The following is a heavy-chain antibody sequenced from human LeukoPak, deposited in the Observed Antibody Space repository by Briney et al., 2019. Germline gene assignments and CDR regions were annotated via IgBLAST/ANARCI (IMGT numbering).Heavy chain of an antibody. CDR1: GFTFSSYG. J-gene: IGHJ4*02. CDR2: IWYDGSNK. V-gene: IGHV3-33*01. CDR3: ARGGYSSSWLDAYYFDY. Sequence: GGALRLSCAASGFTFSSYGMHWVRQAPGKGLEWVAVIWYDGSNKYYADSVKGRFTISRDNSKNTLYLQMNSLRDEDTAVYYCARGGYSSSWLDAYYFDYWGQGTLVTVSS. D-gene: IGHD6-13*01.